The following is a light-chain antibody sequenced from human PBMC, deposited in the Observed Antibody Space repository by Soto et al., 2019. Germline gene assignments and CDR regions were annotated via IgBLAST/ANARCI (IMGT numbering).Light chain of an antibody. V-gene: IGKV3-20*01. CDR3: QQYDTSPPLYT. CDR1: QSVDSVY. Sequence: ERVMTQSPGTLSLSPGERATLSCRASQSVDSVYLTWYQQKPGQAPRLLIYGASTRAAGIPSRFSGSGSGTDFTLTISRLEPDDFAVYYCQQYDTSPPLYTFGQGTKLEFK. J-gene: IGKJ2*01. CDR2: GAS.